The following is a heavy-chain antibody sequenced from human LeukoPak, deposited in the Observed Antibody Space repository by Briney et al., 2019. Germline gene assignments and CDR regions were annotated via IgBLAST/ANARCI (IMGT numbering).Heavy chain of an antibody. Sequence: SETLSLTCAVYGGSFSGYYWSWIRQPPGKGLEWIGEINRSGSTNYNPSLKSRVTISVDTSKNQFSLKLSSVTAADTAVYYCARGRGIAARHFDYWGQGTLVTVSS. CDR2: INRSGST. V-gene: IGHV4-34*01. D-gene: IGHD6-6*01. CDR1: GGSFSGYY. J-gene: IGHJ4*02. CDR3: ARGRGIAARHFDY.